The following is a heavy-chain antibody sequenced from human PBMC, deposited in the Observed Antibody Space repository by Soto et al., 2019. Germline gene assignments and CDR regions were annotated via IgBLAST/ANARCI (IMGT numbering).Heavy chain of an antibody. J-gene: IGHJ5*02. Sequence: QVQLVESGGGVVQPGRSLRLSCAASGFTFSNYGMHWVRQAPGKGLEWVTTISSDGNDKYYAGSVKGRFTISRDNSEHTLDLQMTGLRSEDTAVYYCAKGSFSAHQFLHHWGQGTLVTVSS. V-gene: IGHV3-30*18. CDR3: AKGSFSAHQFLHH. D-gene: IGHD3-10*01. CDR2: ISSDGNDK. CDR1: GFTFSNYG.